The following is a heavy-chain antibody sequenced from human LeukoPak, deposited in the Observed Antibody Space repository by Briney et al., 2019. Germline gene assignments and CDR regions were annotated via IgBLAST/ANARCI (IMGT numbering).Heavy chain of an antibody. CDR3: ARDYFDTSDYPQTYYYYYMDV. CDR2: ISSTSTFI. D-gene: IGHD3-22*01. CDR1: GFTFSRYS. Sequence: PRGSLRLSCAASGFTFSRYSMNWVRQAPGKGLEWVASISSTSTFIYSADSVKGRFTISRDTAKNSLFLQMNSLRAEDTAIYYCARDYFDTSDYPQTYYYYYMDVWGKGTTVTVSS. J-gene: IGHJ6*03. V-gene: IGHV3-21*01.